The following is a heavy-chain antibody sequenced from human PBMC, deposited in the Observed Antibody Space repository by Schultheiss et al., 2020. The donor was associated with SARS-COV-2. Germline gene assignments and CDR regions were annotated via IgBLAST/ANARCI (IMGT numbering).Heavy chain of an antibody. Sequence: GGSLRLSCAASGFTFSSYAMSWVRQAPGKGLVWVSRINSDGSSTSYADSVKGRFTISRDNSKNTLYLQMNSLRAEDTAVYYCARDTRAYYYYYGMDVWGQGTTVTVSS. CDR1: GFTFSSYA. CDR3: ARDTRAYYYYYGMDV. V-gene: IGHV3-74*01. D-gene: IGHD3-3*01. CDR2: INSDGSST. J-gene: IGHJ6*02.